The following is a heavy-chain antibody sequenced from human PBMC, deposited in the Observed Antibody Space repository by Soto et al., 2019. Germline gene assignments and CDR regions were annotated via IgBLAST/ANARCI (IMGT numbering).Heavy chain of an antibody. Sequence: GGSLRLSCVASGFTVSTNYMNWVRQAPGKGLEWVSVIYSGGGTYYADSVKGRFTISRDNSKNTLFLQMNSLRAEDTAVYYCAVPFMFRGGPFDYWGQGT. J-gene: IGHJ4*02. CDR2: IYSGGGT. CDR3: AVPFMFRGGPFDY. CDR1: GFTVSTNY. V-gene: IGHV3-66*01. D-gene: IGHD3-10*01.